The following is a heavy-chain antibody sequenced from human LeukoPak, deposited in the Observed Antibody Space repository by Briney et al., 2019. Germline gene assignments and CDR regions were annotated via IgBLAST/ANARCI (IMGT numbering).Heavy chain of an antibody. CDR3: ARGRSGYGPFDAFDI. Sequence: AGGSLRLSCTASGYTFSSYAMTWVRQAPGKGLEWVSAISGSGVNTYYADSVKGRFAASRDNSKNTLYLQMNSLRAEDTAVYYCARGRSGYGPFDAFDIWGQGTWVTVSS. CDR1: GYTFSSYA. V-gene: IGHV3-23*01. CDR2: ISGSGVNT. J-gene: IGHJ3*02. D-gene: IGHD3-22*01.